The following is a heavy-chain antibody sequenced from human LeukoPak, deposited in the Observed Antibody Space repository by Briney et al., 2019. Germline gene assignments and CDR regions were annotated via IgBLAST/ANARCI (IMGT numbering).Heavy chain of an antibody. D-gene: IGHD1-20*01. V-gene: IGHV3-30-3*01. J-gene: IGHJ5*02. Sequence: RSLRLSCAASGFTFSSYTMHWVRQAPGKGLEWVAVISYDESNKYYADSVKGRFTISRDNSKNSLYLQMNSLRAEDTAVYYCARDRWAITGTGINWFDPWGQGTLVTVSS. CDR1: GFTFSSYT. CDR3: ARDRWAITGTGINWFDP. CDR2: ISYDESNK.